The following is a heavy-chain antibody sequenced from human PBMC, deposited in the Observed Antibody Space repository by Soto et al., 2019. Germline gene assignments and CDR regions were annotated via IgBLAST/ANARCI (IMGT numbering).Heavy chain of an antibody. J-gene: IGHJ4*02. CDR2: IRGYNGDT. V-gene: IGHV1-18*01. D-gene: IGHD7-27*01. CDR1: GYPFISYG. CDR3: ARVQSALGDS. Sequence: ASVKVSCKASGYPFISYGISWVRQAPGQGLEWMGWIRGYNGDTHYAQNFQGRVTMTTDTSTSKAYMELPSLTSDDTAVYYCARVQSALGDSWGQGTLVTVSS.